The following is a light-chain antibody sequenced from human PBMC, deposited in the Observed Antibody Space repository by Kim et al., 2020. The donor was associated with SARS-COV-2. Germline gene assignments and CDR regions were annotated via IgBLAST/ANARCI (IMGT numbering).Light chain of an antibody. CDR2: AAS. CDR3: QQSYSTLLYS. Sequence: ASVGDRVTITCRASQSISSYLNWYQQKPGKAPKLLIYAASRLQSGVPSRFSGSGSGTDFTLTISSLQPEDFATYYCQQSYSTLLYSFGQGTKLEI. CDR1: QSISSY. V-gene: IGKV1-39*01. J-gene: IGKJ2*03.